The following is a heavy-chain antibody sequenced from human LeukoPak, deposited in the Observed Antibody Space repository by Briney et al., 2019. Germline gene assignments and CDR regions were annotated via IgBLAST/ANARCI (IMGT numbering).Heavy chain of an antibody. J-gene: IGHJ3*02. CDR3: AKEGGQLLTIRAFDI. Sequence: PGGSLRLSCAASGFTFSSYGMHWVRQAPGKGLEWVAVISYDGSNKYYADSVKGRFTISRDNSKNTLYLQMNSLRVEDTAVYYCAKEGGQLLTIRAFDIWGQGTMVTVSS. CDR1: GFTFSSYG. V-gene: IGHV3-30*18. CDR2: ISYDGSNK. D-gene: IGHD2-2*01.